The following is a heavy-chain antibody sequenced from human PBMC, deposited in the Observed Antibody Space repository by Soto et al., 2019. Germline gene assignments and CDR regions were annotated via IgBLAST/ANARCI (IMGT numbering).Heavy chain of an antibody. D-gene: IGHD4-17*01. Sequence: PSETLSLTCAVSGGSISSGGYSWSWIRQPPGKGLEWIGYIYHSGSTYYNPSLKSRVTISVDRSKNQFSLKLSSVTAADTAVYYCARARNSDYGDSVFDYWGQGTLVTVSS. J-gene: IGHJ4*02. V-gene: IGHV4-30-2*01. CDR1: GGSISSGGYS. CDR3: ARARNSDYGDSVFDY. CDR2: IYHSGST.